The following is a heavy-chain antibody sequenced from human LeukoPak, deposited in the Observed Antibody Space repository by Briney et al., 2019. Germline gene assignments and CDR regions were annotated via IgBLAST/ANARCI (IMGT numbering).Heavy chain of an antibody. D-gene: IGHD2-2*02. CDR1: GFTFSSYG. CDR2: ISYDGSNK. Sequence: GGSLRLSCAASGFTFSSYGMHWVRQAPGKGLEWVAVISYDGSNKYYADSVKGRFTISRDNSKNTLYLQMNSLRAEDTAVYYCAKDGRGAAIFYYYGMDVWGQGTAVTVPS. J-gene: IGHJ6*02. CDR3: AKDGRGAAIFYYYGMDV. V-gene: IGHV3-30*18.